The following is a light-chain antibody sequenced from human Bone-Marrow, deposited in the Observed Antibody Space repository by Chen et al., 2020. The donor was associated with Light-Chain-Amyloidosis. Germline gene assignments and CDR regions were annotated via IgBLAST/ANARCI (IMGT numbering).Light chain of an antibody. CDR2: RDT. CDR3: QSADSSGTYEVI. J-gene: IGLJ2*01. CDR1: DLPTKY. Sequence: SYELTQXPSVSVXPGQTARITCSGDDLPTKYAYWYQEKPGQAPVLVIHRDTERPSGISERFSGSSSGTTATLTISGVQAEDEADYHCQSADSSGTYEVIFGGGTKLTVL. V-gene: IGLV3-25*03.